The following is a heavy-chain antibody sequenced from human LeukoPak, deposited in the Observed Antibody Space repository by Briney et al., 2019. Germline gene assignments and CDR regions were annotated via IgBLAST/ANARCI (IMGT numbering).Heavy chain of an antibody. CDR3: ARGSGSPFY. V-gene: IGHV3-30*03. Sequence: GGSLRLSCAASGFTFSTYGMHWVRQAPGKGLEWVAVISYDGSNKYYADSVKGRFTISRDNSKNTLYLQMNSLRAEDTGVYYCARGSGSPFYWGQGTLVTVSS. J-gene: IGHJ4*02. CDR2: ISYDGSNK. CDR1: GFTFSTYG. D-gene: IGHD1-26*01.